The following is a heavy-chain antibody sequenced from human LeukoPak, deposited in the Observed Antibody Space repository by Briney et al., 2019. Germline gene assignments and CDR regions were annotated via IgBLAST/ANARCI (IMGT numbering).Heavy chain of an antibody. V-gene: IGHV3-23*01. CDR1: GFTFSSYA. D-gene: IGHD3-22*01. J-gene: IGHJ3*02. CDR3: AKDIMIVVVRYDAFDI. Sequence: GGSLRLSCAASGFTFSSYAMSWVRQAPGKGLEWVSAISGSGGSTYYADSVKGRFTISRDNSKNTLYLQMNSLRAEDTAVYYCAKDIMIVVVRYDAFDIWGQGTMVTVSS. CDR2: ISGSGGST.